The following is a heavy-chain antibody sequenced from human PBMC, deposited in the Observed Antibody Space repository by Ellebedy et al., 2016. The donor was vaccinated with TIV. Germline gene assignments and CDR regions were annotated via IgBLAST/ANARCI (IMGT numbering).Heavy chain of an antibody. CDR3: ARQYCSGGSCYAGAFDI. CDR2: VYPGDSDI. D-gene: IGHD2-15*01. J-gene: IGHJ3*02. Sequence: KVSXXGSGYSFSNYWIAWVRQLPGKGLEWMGIVYPGDSDIRNSPPFKGQVNMSVDKAITTAYLQWNSLKTSDTAMYYCARQYCSGGSCYAGAFDIWGRGTMVTVSS. CDR1: GYSFSNYW. V-gene: IGHV5-51*01.